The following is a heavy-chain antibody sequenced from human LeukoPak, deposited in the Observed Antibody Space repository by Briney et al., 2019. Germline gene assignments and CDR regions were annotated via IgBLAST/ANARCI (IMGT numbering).Heavy chain of an antibody. J-gene: IGHJ4*02. V-gene: IGHV3-74*01. D-gene: IGHD6-19*01. CDR1: GFTFNGYW. CDR2: INSDGSTT. Sequence: GGSLRLSCAASGFTFNGYWMHWVRQAPGKGLVWVSRINSDGSTTSYADSVKGRFTISRDNSKNTLYLQMNSLRAEDTAVYYCARIGVAGYFDYWGQGTLVTVSS. CDR3: ARIGVAGYFDY.